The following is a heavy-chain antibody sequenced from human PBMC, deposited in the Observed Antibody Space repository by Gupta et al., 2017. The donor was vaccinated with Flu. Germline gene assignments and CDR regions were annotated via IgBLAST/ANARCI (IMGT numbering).Heavy chain of an antibody. V-gene: IGHV2-70*04. CDR1: GFSLTTYGMR. CDR3: ARMTTDRHGLFEY. J-gene: IGHJ4*02. D-gene: IGHD1-1*01. Sequence: QVTLRESGPALVKPTQTLTLTCTFSGFSLTTYGMRVNWIRQPPGKALEWLARIDWDNDEFYNKSLKTRLTISKDTYKNQVVLKMTNRDPVDTATYYCARMTTDRHGLFEYWGQGILVTVSS. CDR2: IDWDNDE.